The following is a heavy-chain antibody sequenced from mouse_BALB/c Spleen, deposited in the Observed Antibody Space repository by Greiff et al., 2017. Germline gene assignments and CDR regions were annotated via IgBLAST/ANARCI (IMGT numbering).Heavy chain of an antibody. CDR3: ARNTDGKGAMDY. CDR1: GFSLTSYG. D-gene: IGHD2-1*01. Sequence: VQVVESGPGLVAPSQSLSITCTVSGFSLTSYGVHWVRQPPGKGLEWLGVIWAGGSTNYNSALMSRLSISKDNSKSQVFFKMNSLQANDTAIYYCARNTDGKGAMDYWGQGTSVTVSS. V-gene: IGHV2-9*02. CDR2: IWAGGST. J-gene: IGHJ4*01.